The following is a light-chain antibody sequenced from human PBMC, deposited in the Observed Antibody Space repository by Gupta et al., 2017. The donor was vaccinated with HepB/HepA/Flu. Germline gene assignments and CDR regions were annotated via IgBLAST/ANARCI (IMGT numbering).Light chain of an antibody. V-gene: IGKV3-11*01. CDR2: GAS. CDR1: QSVNSY. CDR3: QQRSNWQS. Sequence: EIVLTQSPATLSLSPGERATLSCRASQSVNSYLGWYQQKPDQAPSLIIYGASHSATGNPTRFSGSGSRTDFTLTISGLEPEVFAVYYCQQRSNWQSFGQGTKLEIE. J-gene: IGKJ2*03.